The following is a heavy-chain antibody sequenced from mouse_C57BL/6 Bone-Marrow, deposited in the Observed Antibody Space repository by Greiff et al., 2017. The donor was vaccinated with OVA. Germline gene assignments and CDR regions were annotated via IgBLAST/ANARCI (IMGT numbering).Heavy chain of an antibody. Sequence: EVKLVESGGGLVQPGGSLKLSCAASGFTFSDYYMYWVRQTPEKRLEWVAYISNGGGSTYYPDTVKGRVTISKDNAKNTLYLQMSRLKSENTAIYYCARSPYYYGSMDYWGQGTSVTVSS. CDR3: ARSPYYYGSMDY. CDR1: GFTFSDYY. J-gene: IGHJ4*01. V-gene: IGHV5-12*01. CDR2: ISNGGGST. D-gene: IGHD1-1*01.